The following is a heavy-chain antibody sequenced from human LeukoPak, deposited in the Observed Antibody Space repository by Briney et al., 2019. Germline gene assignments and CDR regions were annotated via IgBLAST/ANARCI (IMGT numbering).Heavy chain of an antibody. V-gene: IGHV3-7*03. J-gene: IGHJ4*02. CDR2: IKQDGSEK. CDR1: GFTFSSYW. Sequence: GGSLRVSCAASGFTFSSYWMSWVRQAPGKGLEWVANIKQDGSEKYYVDSVKGRFTISRDNAKNSLYLQMNSLRADDTAVYYCARALRGVVVITLNYWGQGTLVTVSS. CDR3: ARALRGVVVITLNY. D-gene: IGHD3-22*01.